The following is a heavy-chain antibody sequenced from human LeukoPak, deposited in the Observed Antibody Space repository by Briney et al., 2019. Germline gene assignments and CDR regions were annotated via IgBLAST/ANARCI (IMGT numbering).Heavy chain of an antibody. D-gene: IGHD3-10*01. J-gene: IGHJ4*02. V-gene: IGHV3-23*01. CDR2: ISGSGGST. CDR1: GFNFRAYW. Sequence: GGSLRLSCTTSGFNFRAYWMGWVRQAPGKGLEWVSAISGSGGSTYYADSVKGRFTISRDNSKNTLYLQMNSLRAEDTAVYYCARDSADGPYFDYWGQGTLVTVSS. CDR3: ARDSADGPYFDY.